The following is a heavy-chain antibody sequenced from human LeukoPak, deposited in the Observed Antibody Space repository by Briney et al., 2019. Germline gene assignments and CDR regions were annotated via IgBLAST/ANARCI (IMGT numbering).Heavy chain of an antibody. V-gene: IGHV3-21*01. CDR1: GFTFNSYS. J-gene: IGHJ6*02. Sequence: GGSLRLSCAASGFTFNSYSLNWVRQAPGKGLEWVSTISSNGAYIYYTDSVMGRFTISRDNAKNSLYLQMNSLRAEDTAVYYCARDLDILTGYYSIHYFYGMDVWGQGTTVTVSS. D-gene: IGHD3-9*01. CDR2: ISSNGAYI. CDR3: ARDLDILTGYYSIHYFYGMDV.